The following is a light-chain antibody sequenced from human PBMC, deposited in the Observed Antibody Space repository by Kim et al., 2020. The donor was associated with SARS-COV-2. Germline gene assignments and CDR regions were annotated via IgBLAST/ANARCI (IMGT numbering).Light chain of an antibody. CDR2: GAS. J-gene: IGKJ4*01. V-gene: IGKV3-20*01. CDR1: QSVSSCY. CDR3: QQYGSSPLT. Sequence: SPGERATLSCRASQSVSSCYLAWYQQQPGQAPRLLIYGASSRATGIPDRFSGSGSGTDFTLTISRLEPEDFAVYYCQQYGSSPLTFGGGTKVDIK.